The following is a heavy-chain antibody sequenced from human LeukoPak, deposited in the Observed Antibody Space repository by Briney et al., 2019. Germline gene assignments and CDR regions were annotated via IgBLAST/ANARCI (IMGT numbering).Heavy chain of an antibody. D-gene: IGHD3-22*01. V-gene: IGHV3-23*01. CDR1: GFTFSSYD. Sequence: GGSLRLSCAASGFTFSSYDMSWVRQAPGKGLEWVSAISGSGGSTYYADSVKGRFTISRDNSKNTLYLQMNSLRAEDTAVYYCAKDKVYDSSGYYEGDLDYWGQGTLVTVSS. CDR3: AKDKVYDSSGYYEGDLDY. J-gene: IGHJ4*02. CDR2: ISGSGGST.